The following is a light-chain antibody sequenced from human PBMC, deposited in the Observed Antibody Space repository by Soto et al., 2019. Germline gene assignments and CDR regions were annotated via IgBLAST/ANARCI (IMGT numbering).Light chain of an antibody. CDR3: TSYTSINTLVV. Sequence: QSALTQPASVSGSPGQSVTISCTGTSSDVGRYNYVSWYQQYPGKAPKLIIYEVTTRPSGVSNRFSGSKSGNTASLTISGLQAEDGADYYCTSYTSINTLVVFGGGTKVTVL. V-gene: IGLV2-14*01. CDR2: EVT. CDR1: SSDVGRYNY. J-gene: IGLJ2*01.